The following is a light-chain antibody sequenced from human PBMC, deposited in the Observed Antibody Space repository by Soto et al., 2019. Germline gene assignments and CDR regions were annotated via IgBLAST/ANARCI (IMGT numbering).Light chain of an antibody. CDR1: QGISSY. J-gene: IGKJ1*01. CDR2: AAS. V-gene: IGKV1-8*01. CDR3: QQYYSYPQA. Sequence: AIRMTQSPSSLSASTGDRVTITCRASQGISSYLAWYQQKPGKAPKLLIYAASTLQSGVPSRFSGSGSGTDFTLTISCLQSEEFATYYLQQYYSYPQAFGQGTKVEIK.